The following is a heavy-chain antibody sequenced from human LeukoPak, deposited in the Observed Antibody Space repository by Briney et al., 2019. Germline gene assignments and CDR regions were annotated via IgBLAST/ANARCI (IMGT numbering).Heavy chain of an antibody. CDR3: ARMYSGSYYDWFDP. Sequence: ASVKVSCKASGYTFTSYGISWVRQAPGQGLEWMRWISAYNGNTNYAQKLQGRVTMTTDTSTSTAYMELRSLRSDDTAVYYCARMYSGSYYDWFDPWGQGTLVTVSS. D-gene: IGHD1-26*01. J-gene: IGHJ5*02. CDR2: ISAYNGNT. V-gene: IGHV1-18*01. CDR1: GYTFTSYG.